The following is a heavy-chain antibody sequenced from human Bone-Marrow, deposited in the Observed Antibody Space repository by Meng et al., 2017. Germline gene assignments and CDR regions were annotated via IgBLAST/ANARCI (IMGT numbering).Heavy chain of an antibody. J-gene: IGHJ5*02. D-gene: IGHD5-12*01. CDR3: ARGGYEIGGEDWFDP. Sequence: SVKVSCKASGGTFSSYAISWVRQAPGQGLEWMGGIIPIFGTANYAQKFQGRVTITADESTSTAYMELNSLRAEDTAVYYCARGGYEIGGEDWFDPWGQGTLVTVSS. CDR1: GGTFSSYA. V-gene: IGHV1-69*13. CDR2: IIPIFGTA.